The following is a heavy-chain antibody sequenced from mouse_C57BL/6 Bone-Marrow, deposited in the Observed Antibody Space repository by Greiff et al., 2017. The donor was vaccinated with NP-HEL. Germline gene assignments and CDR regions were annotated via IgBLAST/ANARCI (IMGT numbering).Heavy chain of an antibody. CDR3: ARSRVGNFDY. V-gene: IGHV1-64*01. CDR1: GYTFTSYW. J-gene: IGHJ2*01. CDR2: IHPNSGST. D-gene: IGHD4-1*01. Sequence: QVQLQQSGAELVKPGASVKLSCKASGYTFTSYWMHWVKQRPGQGPEWIGMIHPNSGSTNYNEKFKSKATLTVDKSSSTAYMQLSSLTSEDSAVYYCARSRVGNFDYWGQGTTLTVSS.